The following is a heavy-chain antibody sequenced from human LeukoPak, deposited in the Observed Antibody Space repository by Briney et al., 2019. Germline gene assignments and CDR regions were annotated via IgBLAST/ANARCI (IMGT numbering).Heavy chain of an antibody. D-gene: IGHD2-2*01. J-gene: IGHJ4*02. CDR2: TSGSGGST. CDR1: GFTFSSYA. V-gene: IGHV3-23*01. Sequence: GGSLRLSWAASGFTFSSYAMSCVRQAPGKGLEWVSATSGSGGSTYYADSVKGRFTISRDNSKNTLYLQMNSLRAEDTAVYYCTRLGYCSSTSCLDYWGQGTLVTVSS. CDR3: TRLGYCSSTSCLDY.